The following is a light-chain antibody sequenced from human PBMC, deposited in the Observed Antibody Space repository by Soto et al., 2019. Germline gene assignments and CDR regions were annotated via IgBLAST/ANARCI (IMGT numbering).Light chain of an antibody. CDR3: QQYDNWPPEYT. J-gene: IGKJ2*01. V-gene: IGKV3-15*01. CDR1: QSIRTK. CDR2: DVS. Sequence: IVLTQSPDTLSVSPGERASLSCRASQSIRTKLAWYQHKPGQAPRLLIYDVSNRATGVPARFSGSGSGTEFPLTISSLQSEDCAIYYCQQYDNWPPEYTFGQGTKVEIK.